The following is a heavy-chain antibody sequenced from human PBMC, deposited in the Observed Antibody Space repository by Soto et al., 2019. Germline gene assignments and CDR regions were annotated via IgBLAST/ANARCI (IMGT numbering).Heavy chain of an antibody. CDR1: GGSISGGYG. J-gene: IGHJ6*02. D-gene: IGHD3-10*01. V-gene: IGHV4-38-2*01. CDR3: ARVGGYGIDV. CDR2: IYHSGST. Sequence: LVMLCLSWGVAGGSISGGYGWGWIRQPPGKGLEWIGSIYHSGSTYYNPSLKSRVTISLDTSKNQFSLKLSSVTAADTAVYYCARVGGYGIDVWGQATSVTLSS.